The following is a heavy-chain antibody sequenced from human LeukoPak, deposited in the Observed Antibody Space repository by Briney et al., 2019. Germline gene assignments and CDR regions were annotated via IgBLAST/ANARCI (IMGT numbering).Heavy chain of an antibody. J-gene: IGHJ6*03. Sequence: GGSLRLSCAASGFTFSSYWMSWVRQAPGKGLEWVANIKQDGSEKYYVDSVKGRFTISRDNAKNSLYLQMNSLRAEDTAVYYCARTLQQLDYYYYMDVWGKGTTVTVSS. V-gene: IGHV3-7*01. CDR3: ARTLQQLDYYYYMDV. D-gene: IGHD6-13*01. CDR2: IKQDGSEK. CDR1: GFTFSSYW.